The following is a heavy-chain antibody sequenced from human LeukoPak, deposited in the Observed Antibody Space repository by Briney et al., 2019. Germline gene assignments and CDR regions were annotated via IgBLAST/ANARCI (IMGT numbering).Heavy chain of an antibody. J-gene: IGHJ5*02. CDR3: ARQQYDYVWGSYRFNWFDP. Sequence: GESLKISCKGSGYSFTSYWIGWVRQMPGKGLEWMGIIYPGDSDTRYSLSFQGQVTISADKSISTAYLQWSSLKASDTAMYYCARQQYDYVWGSYRFNWFDPWGQGTLVTVSS. D-gene: IGHD3-16*02. CDR2: IYPGDSDT. CDR1: GYSFTSYW. V-gene: IGHV5-51*01.